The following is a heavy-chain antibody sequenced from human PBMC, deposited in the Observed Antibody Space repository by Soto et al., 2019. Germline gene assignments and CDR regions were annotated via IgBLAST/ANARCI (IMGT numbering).Heavy chain of an antibody. Sequence: EVQLVESGGGLVQPGGSRRLSCAASGFTFSSYAMHWVRQAPGKGREYVSAISSNGGSTYYANSVKGRFTISRDNSKNTLYLQMGSLRAEDMAVYYCARDLIWGYCSSTSCSFYGMDVWGQGTTVTVSS. CDR1: GFTFSSYA. V-gene: IGHV3-64*01. CDR3: ARDLIWGYCSSTSCSFYGMDV. CDR2: ISSNGGST. D-gene: IGHD2-2*01. J-gene: IGHJ6*02.